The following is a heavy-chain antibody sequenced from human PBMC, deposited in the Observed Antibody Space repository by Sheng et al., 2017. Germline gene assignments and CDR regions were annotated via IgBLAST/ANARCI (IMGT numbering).Heavy chain of an antibody. CDR3: ARDPFTKAFDI. Sequence: EVLLVESGGGLVQPGGSPRLSCATSGFSFDMYWMFWLRQAPGRGLEWVASVREDEGQKDYLDAVNGRFTIFRDNAKKSLYLQMNSLRVEDTAVYYCARDPFTKAFDIWGQ. D-gene: IGHD2-8*01. J-gene: IGHJ3*02. CDR1: GFSFDMYW. CDR2: VREDEGQK. V-gene: IGHV3-7*01.